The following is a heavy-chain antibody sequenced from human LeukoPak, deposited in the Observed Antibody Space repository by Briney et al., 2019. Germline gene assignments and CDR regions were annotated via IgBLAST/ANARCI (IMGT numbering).Heavy chain of an antibody. Sequence: PGGSLRLSCAASGFTFNSNGMYWVRQAPGKGLEGVALIWYDGSNKYYADSVKGRFTISRDNSKNTLYLQMNSLRAEDTAVYYCAKAGDNSGYYPAFYYYMDVWGRGTTVTVSS. CDR2: IWYDGSNK. CDR3: AKAGDNSGYYPAFYYYMDV. J-gene: IGHJ6*03. V-gene: IGHV3-33*06. CDR1: GFTFNSNG. D-gene: IGHD3-22*01.